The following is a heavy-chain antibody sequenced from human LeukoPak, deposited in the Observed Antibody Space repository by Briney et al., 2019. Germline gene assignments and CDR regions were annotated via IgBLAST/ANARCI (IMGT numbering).Heavy chain of an antibody. V-gene: IGHV1-18*01. CDR2: ISAYNGNT. J-gene: IGHJ4*02. D-gene: IGHD3-3*01. CDR3: ARGYDFWSGYYANYFDY. Sequence: ASVKVSCKASGYTFTSYGISWVRQAPGQGLEWMGWISAYNGNTNYAQKLQGRVTMTTDTSTSTAYMELRSLRSDDTAVYYCARGYDFWSGYYANYFDYWGQGTLVTVSS. CDR1: GYTFTSYG.